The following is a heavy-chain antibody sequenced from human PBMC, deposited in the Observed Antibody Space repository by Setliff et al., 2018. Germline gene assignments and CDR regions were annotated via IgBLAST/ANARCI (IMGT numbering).Heavy chain of an antibody. D-gene: IGHD6-13*01. J-gene: IGHJ6*02. CDR2: MNPNSGNT. V-gene: IGHV1-8*01. Sequence: ASVKVSCKASGGTFTSYDINWVRQATGQGLEWMGWMNPNSGNTGYAQKFQGRVTMTRNTSISTAYMELSSLRSEDTAVYYCARAYSSSWYLYYYYGMDVWGQGTTVTVSS. CDR3: ARAYSSSWYLYYYYGMDV. CDR1: GGTFTSYD.